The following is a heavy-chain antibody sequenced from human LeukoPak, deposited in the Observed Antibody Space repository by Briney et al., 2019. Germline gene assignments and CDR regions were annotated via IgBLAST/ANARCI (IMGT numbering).Heavy chain of an antibody. J-gene: IGHJ4*02. D-gene: IGHD6-13*01. CDR2: INHSGST. Sequence: SETLSLTCAVYGGSFSGYYWSWIRQPPGKGLEWIGEINHSGSTNYNPSLKSRVTISVDTSKNQFSLKLSSVTAADTAVYYCARGPSSSWYGPTQSHLTDYGGQGTLVTVSS. CDR1: GGSFSGYY. V-gene: IGHV4-34*01. CDR3: ARGPSSSWYGPTQSHLTDY.